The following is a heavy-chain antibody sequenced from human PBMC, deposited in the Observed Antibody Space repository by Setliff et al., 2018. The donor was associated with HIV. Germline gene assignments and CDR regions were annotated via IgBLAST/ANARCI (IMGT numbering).Heavy chain of an antibody. D-gene: IGHD2-8*02. CDR1: GGSISSYY. J-gene: IGHJ6*03. CDR2: IYSSGST. CDR3: ARVSSTYWYSIFRNYYYHMDV. Sequence: SETLSLTCTVSGGSISSYYWSWIRQPAGKGLEWIGRIYSSGSTNYNPSLNDRATISLDTSKNQFSLKLNSVTAADTAVYYCARVSSTYWYSIFRNYYYHMDVWGKGTTVTVSS. V-gene: IGHV4-4*07.